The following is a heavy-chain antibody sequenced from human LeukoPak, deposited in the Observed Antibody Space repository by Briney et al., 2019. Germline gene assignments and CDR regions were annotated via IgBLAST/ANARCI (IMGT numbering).Heavy chain of an antibody. Sequence: PGRSLRLSCAASGFTFSSYAMHWVRQAPGKGLEWVAVISCDGSNKYYADSVKGRFTISRDNSKNTLYLQMNSLRAEDTAVYYCARWSSDYVWGSYRHTSFDAFDIWGQGTMVTVSS. CDR3: ARWSSDYVWGSYRHTSFDAFDI. D-gene: IGHD3-16*02. J-gene: IGHJ3*02. V-gene: IGHV3-30*04. CDR2: ISCDGSNK. CDR1: GFTFSSYA.